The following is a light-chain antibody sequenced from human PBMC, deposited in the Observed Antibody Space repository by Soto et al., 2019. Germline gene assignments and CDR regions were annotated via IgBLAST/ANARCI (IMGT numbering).Light chain of an antibody. Sequence: EIVLTQSPGTLSLSPGERATLSCRASQSVSSVYLAWYRQKPGQAPRLLIYGPATRATGIPDRFSASGSGTDFTLTISRLEPEDFAVYYCQQYGGSVTFGGGTKVEIK. V-gene: IGKV3-20*01. CDR3: QQYGGSVT. J-gene: IGKJ4*01. CDR1: QSVSSVY. CDR2: GPA.